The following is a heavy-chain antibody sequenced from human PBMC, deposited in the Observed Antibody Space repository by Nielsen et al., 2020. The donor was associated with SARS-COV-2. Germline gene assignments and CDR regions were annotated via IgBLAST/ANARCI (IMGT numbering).Heavy chain of an antibody. J-gene: IGHJ4*02. D-gene: IGHD3-22*01. V-gene: IGHV3-48*01. CDR3: ARRDSSGYLYYIDY. CDR1: GFTFSNYA. Sequence: GESLKISCAASGFTFSNYAMNWVRQAPGKGLEWVSYISSSSSTIYYADSVKGRITISRDNAKNSLYLQMNSLRAEDTAVYYCARRDSSGYLYYIDYWGQGTLVTVSS. CDR2: ISSSSSTI.